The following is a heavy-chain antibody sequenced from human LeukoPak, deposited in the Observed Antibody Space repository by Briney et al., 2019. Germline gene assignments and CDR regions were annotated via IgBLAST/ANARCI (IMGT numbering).Heavy chain of an antibody. CDR3: AREVSDYDILTGWIDY. CDR2: IYTSGTT. CDR1: GVSIRGGSYY. J-gene: IGHJ4*02. V-gene: IGHV4-61*02. Sequence: NASETLSLTCTVSGVSIRGGSYYWSWIRQPAGKGLEWIGRIYTSGTTNYNPSLKSRVTISVGTSKSQFSLKLSSVTAADTAVYYCAREVSDYDILTGWIDYWGQGALVSVSS. D-gene: IGHD3-9*01.